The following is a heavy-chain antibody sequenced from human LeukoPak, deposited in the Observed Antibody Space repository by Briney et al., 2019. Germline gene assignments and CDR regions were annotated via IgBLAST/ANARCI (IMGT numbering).Heavy chain of an antibody. CDR2: ISSSGSTI. D-gene: IGHD3-10*01. V-gene: IGHV3-48*01. CDR1: GFTFSSYS. CDR3: ARGYGSERKYLQH. Sequence: SGGSLRLSCAASGFTFSSYSMNWVRQAPGKGREWVSYISSSGSTIYYADSVKGRFTISRDNAKNSLYLQMNSLRAEDAAVYYCARGYGSERKYLQHWGQGTLVTVSS. J-gene: IGHJ1*01.